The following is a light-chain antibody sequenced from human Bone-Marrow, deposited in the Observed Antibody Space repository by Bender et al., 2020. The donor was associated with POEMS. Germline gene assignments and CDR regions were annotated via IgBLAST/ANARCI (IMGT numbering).Light chain of an antibody. J-gene: IGLJ2*01. CDR3: QSWGSNTAV. CDR2: QDT. Sequence: DELTQPPSVSVSPGQTATITCSGEKLGEEYACWYQQKPGQSPVVVIYQDTKRPSGIPERFSGSTSGNTASLTISGTQTMDEADYYCQSWGSNTAVFGGGTKLTVL. V-gene: IGLV3-1*01. CDR1: KLGEEY.